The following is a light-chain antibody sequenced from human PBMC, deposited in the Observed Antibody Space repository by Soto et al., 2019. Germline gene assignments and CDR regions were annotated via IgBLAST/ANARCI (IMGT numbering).Light chain of an antibody. CDR1: SSDVGGYNF. J-gene: IGLJ1*01. CDR3: CSYAGSDTYV. V-gene: IGLV2-11*01. CDR2: DVT. Sequence: QSALTQPRSVSGSPGQSVTSSCTGTSSDVGGYNFVSWYQHPPGKAPKLMLYDVTNRPSGVPDRFSGSKSDNTASLTISGLQAEDEADYYCCSYAGSDTYVFGTGTKVTV.